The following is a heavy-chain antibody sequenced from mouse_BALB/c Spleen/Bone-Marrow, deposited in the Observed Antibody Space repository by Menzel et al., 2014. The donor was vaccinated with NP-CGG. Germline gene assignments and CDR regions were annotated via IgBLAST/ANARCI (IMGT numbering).Heavy chain of an antibody. J-gene: IGHJ3*01. CDR3: ARGYDGYYGFAY. CDR2: ISSGGST. D-gene: IGHD2-3*01. V-gene: IGHV5-6-5*01. CDR1: GFTFSSYA. Sequence: EVKVVVSGGGLVKPGGSLKLSCAASGFTFSSYAMSWVRQTPEKRLEWVASISSGGSTYYPDSVKGRFTISRDNARNILYLQMSSLRSEDTAMYYCARGYDGYYGFAYWGQGTLVTVSA.